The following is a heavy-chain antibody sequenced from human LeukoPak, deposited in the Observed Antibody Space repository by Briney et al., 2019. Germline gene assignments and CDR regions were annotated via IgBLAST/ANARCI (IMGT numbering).Heavy chain of an antibody. CDR3: ARDSYSGSYSHLY. D-gene: IGHD1-26*01. CDR2: INPNSGGT. V-gene: IGHV1-2*06. CDR1: GYTFTGYY. Sequence: ASVKVSCKASGYTFTGYYMYWVRQAPGQGLEWMGRINPNSGGTNYAQKFQDRVTMTRDTSISTAYMELSRLRSDDTAVYYCARDSYSGSYSHLYWGQGTLVTVSS. J-gene: IGHJ4*02.